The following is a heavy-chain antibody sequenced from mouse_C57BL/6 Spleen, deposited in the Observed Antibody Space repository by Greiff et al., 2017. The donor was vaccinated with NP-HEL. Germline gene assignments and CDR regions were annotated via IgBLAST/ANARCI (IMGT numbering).Heavy chain of an antibody. Sequence: VQLQQSGAELVRPGASVKLSCTASGFNIKDDYMHWVKQRPEQGLEWIGWIDPENGDTEYASKFQGKATITADTSSNTAYLQLSSLTSEDTAVYDCTTDYSNYVGFAYWGQGTLVTVSA. CDR1: GFNIKDDY. CDR3: TTDYSNYVGFAY. CDR2: IDPENGDT. V-gene: IGHV14-4*01. J-gene: IGHJ3*01. D-gene: IGHD2-5*01.